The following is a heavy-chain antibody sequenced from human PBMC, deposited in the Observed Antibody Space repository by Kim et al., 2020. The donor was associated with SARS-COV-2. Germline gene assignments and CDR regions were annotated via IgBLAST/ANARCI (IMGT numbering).Heavy chain of an antibody. V-gene: IGHV3-21*01. CDR3: ARGHYDYVWGSYEFDY. CDR2: ISSSSSYI. CDR1: GFTFSSYS. J-gene: IGHJ4*02. D-gene: IGHD3-16*01. Sequence: GGSLRLSCAASGFTFSSYSMNWVRQAPGKGLGWVSSISSSSSYIYYADSVKGRFTISRDNAKNSLYLQMNSLRAEDTAVYYCARGHYDYVWGSYEFDYWGQGTLVTVSS.